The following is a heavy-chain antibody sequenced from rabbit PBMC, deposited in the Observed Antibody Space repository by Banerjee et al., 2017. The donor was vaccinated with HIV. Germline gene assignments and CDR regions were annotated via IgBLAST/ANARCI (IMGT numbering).Heavy chain of an antibody. D-gene: IGHD2-1*01. Sequence: LEESGGGLVQPEGSLTLTCTASGFSFSSSYWICWFRQAPGKGPEWIACIAAGSSGRTYSTTWAKGRFTISKTSSTTVTLQMTSLTAADTATYFCARFVVGRGDLDLWGPGTLVTVS. CDR1: GFSFSSSYW. V-gene: IGHV1S45*01. CDR2: IAAGSSGRT. CDR3: ARFVVGRGDLDL. J-gene: IGHJ4*01.